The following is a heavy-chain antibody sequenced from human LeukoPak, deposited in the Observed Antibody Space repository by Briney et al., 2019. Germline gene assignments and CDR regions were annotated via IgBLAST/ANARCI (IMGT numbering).Heavy chain of an antibody. CDR2: IYSGGST. J-gene: IGHJ4*02. V-gene: IGHV3-66*01. Sequence: GGSLRLSCAASGFTVSSNYMSWVRQAPGKGLEWVSVIYSGGSTYYADSVKGRFTISRDNSKNTLYLQMNSLRAEDTAVYYCARDTKSGIAVAGTHYWGQGTLVSVSS. CDR1: GFTVSSNY. CDR3: ARDTKSGIAVAGTHY. D-gene: IGHD6-19*01.